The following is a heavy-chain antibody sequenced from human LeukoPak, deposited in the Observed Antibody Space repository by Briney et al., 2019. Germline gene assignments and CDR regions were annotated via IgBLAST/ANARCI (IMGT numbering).Heavy chain of an antibody. CDR3: ARDREGYYDSSGYANFDH. D-gene: IGHD3-22*01. Sequence: ASVKVSCKASGYTFTSYGISWVRQAPGQGLEWMGWISAYNGNTNYAQKLQGRVTMTTDTSTSTAYMELRSLRSDDTAVYYCARDREGYYDSSGYANFDHWGQGTLVTVSS. CDR1: GYTFTSYG. V-gene: IGHV1-18*01. CDR2: ISAYNGNT. J-gene: IGHJ4*02.